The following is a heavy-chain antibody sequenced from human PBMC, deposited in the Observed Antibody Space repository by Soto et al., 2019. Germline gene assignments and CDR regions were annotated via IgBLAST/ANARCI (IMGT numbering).Heavy chain of an antibody. V-gene: IGHV1-2*04. CDR2: INPNSGGT. CDR3: ARELRGYSYGYYFDY. CDR1: GYTFTGYY. Sequence: ASVKVSCKASGYTFTGYYMHWVRQAPGQGLEWMGWINPNSGGTNYAQKFQGWVTMARDTSISTAYMELSRLRSDDTAVYYCARELRGYSYGYYFDYWGQGTLITVSS. J-gene: IGHJ4*02. D-gene: IGHD5-18*01.